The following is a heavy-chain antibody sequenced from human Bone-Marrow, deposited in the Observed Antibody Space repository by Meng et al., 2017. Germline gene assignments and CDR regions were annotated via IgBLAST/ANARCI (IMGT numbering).Heavy chain of an antibody. CDR3: TWDDKAVSDY. Sequence: VHLVESGGDLVKPGGSLRPSCAASGFYFNNAWMSWVRQAPGKGLEWVGRIKSNTDGGTAEYAAPVTGRFTISRDDSKSTLYLQMSGLRIDDTGVYYCTWDDKAVSDYWGQGTLVTVSS. CDR1: GFYFNNAW. D-gene: IGHD1-26*01. V-gene: IGHV3-15*01. CDR2: IKSNTDGGTA. J-gene: IGHJ4*02.